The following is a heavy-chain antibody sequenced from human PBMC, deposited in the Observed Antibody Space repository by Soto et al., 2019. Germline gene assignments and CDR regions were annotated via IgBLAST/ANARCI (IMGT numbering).Heavy chain of an antibody. CDR2: IYYSGST. D-gene: IGHD3-10*01. CDR1: GGSISSYY. V-gene: IGHV4-59*08. J-gene: IGHJ6*03. Sequence: SETLSLTCTVSGGSISSYYWSWIRQPPGKGLEWIGYIYYSGSTNYNPSLKSRVTISVDTSKNQFSLKLSSVTAADTAVYYCARHERPGYYYYYMDVWGKGTTVTVSS. CDR3: ARHERPGYYYYYMDV.